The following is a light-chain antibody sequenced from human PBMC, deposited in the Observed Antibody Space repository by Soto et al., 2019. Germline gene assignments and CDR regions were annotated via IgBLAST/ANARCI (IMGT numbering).Light chain of an antibody. Sequence: QSALTQPASVSGSPGQSITISCTGTSSDVGGSKYVSWYQQHPGQAPKLMIYDVSNRPSGISDRFSGSKSGYTASLTISGLQTEDEADYYCSSYGGNSSALSVFGTGTKVTVL. CDR3: SSYGGNSSALSV. J-gene: IGLJ1*01. V-gene: IGLV2-14*03. CDR2: DVS. CDR1: SSDVGGSKY.